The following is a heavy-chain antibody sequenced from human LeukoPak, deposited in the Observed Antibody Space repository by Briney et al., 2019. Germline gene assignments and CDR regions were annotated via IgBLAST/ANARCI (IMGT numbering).Heavy chain of an antibody. CDR2: IIPIFGTA. CDR1: GGTFSSYA. J-gene: IGHJ1*01. V-gene: IGHV1-69*13. D-gene: IGHD4-17*01. Sequence: SVKVSCKASGGTFSSYAISWVRQAPGQGLEWMGGIIPIFGTANYAQKFQGRVTITADESTSTAYMELSSLRSEDTAVYYCGALRYDTFAEYFQHWGQGTLVTVSS. CDR3: GALRYDTFAEYFQH.